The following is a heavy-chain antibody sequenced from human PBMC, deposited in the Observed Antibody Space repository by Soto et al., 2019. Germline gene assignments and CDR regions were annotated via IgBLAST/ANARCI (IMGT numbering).Heavy chain of an antibody. Sequence: SETLSLTCTVSGGPLSSGSYYWSWIRQSPGQGLEWIGYIYYSGTTKYNPSLKSRVSISVDTSKNQFSLRLTSLSAADTAVYYCARRGYASGRYFDYWGQGALVTVSS. CDR1: GGPLSSGSYY. D-gene: IGHD3-10*01. CDR2: IYYSGTT. J-gene: IGHJ4*02. CDR3: ARRGYASGRYFDY. V-gene: IGHV4-61*01.